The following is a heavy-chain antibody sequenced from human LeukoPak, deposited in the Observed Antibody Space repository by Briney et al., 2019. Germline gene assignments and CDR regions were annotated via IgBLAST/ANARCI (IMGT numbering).Heavy chain of an antibody. Sequence: GGSLRLSCAASGFTLSNYEMNWVRQAAGKALEWVSGIYNDGNTYYTDSVKGRFTISRDHSKNTVFLQMNSLRAEDTALYYCARDREVVTARAQMDVWGKGTTVTVSS. CDR3: ARDREVVTARAQMDV. CDR1: GFTLSNYE. CDR2: IYNDGNT. D-gene: IGHD2-21*02. V-gene: IGHV3-53*01. J-gene: IGHJ6*04.